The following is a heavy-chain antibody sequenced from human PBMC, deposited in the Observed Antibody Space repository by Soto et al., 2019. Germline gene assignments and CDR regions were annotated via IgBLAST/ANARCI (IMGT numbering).Heavy chain of an antibody. J-gene: IGHJ5*02. CDR3: ARVAVAARPRWYNWFDP. CDR2: MNPNSGDT. CDR1: GYTFTDYD. V-gene: IGHV1-8*01. Sequence: QEQLVQSWAEVKKPGASVKVSCKTSGYTFTDYDINWVRQATVQGLEWIGWMNPNSGDTGYAQKFQGRVTINRSASLSTAYLELSSLRSEYTAVYYCARVAVAARPRWYNWFDPWGQGTLVTVSS. D-gene: IGHD2-15*01.